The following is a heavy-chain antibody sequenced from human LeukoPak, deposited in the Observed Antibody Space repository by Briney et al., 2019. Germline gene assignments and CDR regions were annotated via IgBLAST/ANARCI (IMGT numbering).Heavy chain of an antibody. V-gene: IGHV1-2*02. CDR2: INPNSGGT. CDR1: GYTFTGYY. D-gene: IGHD3-10*01. CDR3: ARSYLGRFGELAIYYYYGMDV. J-gene: IGHJ6*02. Sequence: PAASVKASCKASGYTFTGYYMHWVRQAPGQGLEWMGWINPNSGGTNYAQKFQGRVTMTRDTSISTAYMELSRLRSDDTAVYYCARSYLGRFGELAIYYYYGMDVWGQGTTVTVSS.